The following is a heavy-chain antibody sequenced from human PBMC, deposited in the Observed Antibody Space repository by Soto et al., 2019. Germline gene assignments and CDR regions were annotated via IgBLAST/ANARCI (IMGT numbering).Heavy chain of an antibody. CDR3: AADWLLRGSYRTYCYYSMDV. V-gene: IGHV1-58*01. J-gene: IGHJ6*02. CDR1: GFTFTSSA. Sequence: GASVKVSCKASGFTFTSSAVQWVRQARGQRLEWIGWIVVGSGNTNYAQKFQERVTITRDMSTSTAYMELSSLRSEDTAVYYCAADWLLRGSYRTYCYYSMDVWGQGTMVTVSS. D-gene: IGHD1-26*01. CDR2: IVVGSGNT.